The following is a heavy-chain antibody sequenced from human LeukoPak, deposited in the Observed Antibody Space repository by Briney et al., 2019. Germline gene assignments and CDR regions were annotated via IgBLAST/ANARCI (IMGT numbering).Heavy chain of an antibody. V-gene: IGHV4-34*01. CDR3: ATEPLITIFGVVTPNDY. D-gene: IGHD3-3*01. CDR1: GGSFSGYY. J-gene: IGHJ4*02. CDR2: INHSGST. Sequence: SETLSLTCAVYGGSFSGYYWSWIRQPPGKGLEWIGEINHSGSTNYNPSLTSRVTISVDTSTTHFSLNLSSVPAADTAVYYCATEPLITIFGVVTPNDYWGQGTLVPVSS.